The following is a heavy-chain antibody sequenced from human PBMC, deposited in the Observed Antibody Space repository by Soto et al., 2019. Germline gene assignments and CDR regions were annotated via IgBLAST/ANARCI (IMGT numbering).Heavy chain of an antibody. CDR2: ISGSGGST. J-gene: IGHJ6*02. V-gene: IGHV3-23*01. CDR3: AKAAQGGYYYYGMDV. CDR1: GFTFSSYA. Sequence: GGSLRLSCAASGFTFSSYAMSWVRQAPGKGLEWVSAISGSGGSTYYADSVKGRFTISRDNSKNTLYLQMNSLRAEDTAVHYCAKAAQGGYYYYGMDVWGQGTTVTVSS.